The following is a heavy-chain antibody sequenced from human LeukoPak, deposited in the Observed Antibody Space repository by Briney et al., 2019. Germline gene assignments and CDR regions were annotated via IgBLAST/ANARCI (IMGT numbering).Heavy chain of an antibody. CDR1: GGSISSGGYS. Sequence: PSETLSLTCAVSGGSISSGGYSWSWLRQPPGTGLEWIGYIYHSGSTYYNPSLKSRVTISVDRSKNQFSLKLSSVTAADTAVYYCARVGGGNSKIDPWGQGTLVTVSS. CDR3: ARVGGGNSKIDP. V-gene: IGHV4-30-2*01. D-gene: IGHD4-23*01. CDR2: IYHSGST. J-gene: IGHJ5*02.